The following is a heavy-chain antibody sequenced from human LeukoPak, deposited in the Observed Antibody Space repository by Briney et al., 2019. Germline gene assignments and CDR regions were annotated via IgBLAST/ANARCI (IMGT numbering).Heavy chain of an antibody. CDR2: IRYDGSNE. CDR1: GFTFSSYA. J-gene: IGHJ4*02. Sequence: GGSLRLSCAASGFTFSSYAMHWVRQAPGKGLEWVAFIRYDGSNEYYADSVKGRFTISRDNSKNTLYLQMNSLKAEDTAVYCCAKDYSSSWYGFDYWGQGTLVTVSS. V-gene: IGHV3-30*02. D-gene: IGHD6-13*01. CDR3: AKDYSSSWYGFDY.